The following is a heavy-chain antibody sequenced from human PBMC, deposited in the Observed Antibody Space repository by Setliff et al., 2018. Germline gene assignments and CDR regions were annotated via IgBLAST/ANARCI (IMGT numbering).Heavy chain of an antibody. CDR1: GFTFSSYA. D-gene: IGHD3-10*01. J-gene: IGHJ4*02. Sequence: PGGSLRLSCAASGFTFSSYAMHWVRQAPGKGLDWVASVRFDGSYKVYADSVKGRFTISRDNSENTLFLQMTSLRPEDTGVYYCVKVKKPLIRGSGFDYWGRGTLVTVSS. V-gene: IGHV3-30*02. CDR2: VRFDGSYK. CDR3: VKVKKPLIRGSGFDY.